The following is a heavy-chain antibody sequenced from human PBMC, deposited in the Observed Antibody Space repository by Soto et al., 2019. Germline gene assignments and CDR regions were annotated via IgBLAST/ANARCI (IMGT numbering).Heavy chain of an antibody. Sequence: GGSLRLSCAASGFSVSSNYMNWVRQAPGKGLEWVSIMHNGGETYYADSVKDRFTVSRDNSKNTVFLQMNSLRVEDTAVYYCARDSWSQYWGQGTLVTVSS. J-gene: IGHJ1*01. V-gene: IGHV3-66*01. CDR2: MHNGGET. CDR1: GFSVSSNY. D-gene: IGHD2-15*01. CDR3: ARDSWSQY.